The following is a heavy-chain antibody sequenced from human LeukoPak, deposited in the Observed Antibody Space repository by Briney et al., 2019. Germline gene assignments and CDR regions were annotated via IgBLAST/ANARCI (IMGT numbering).Heavy chain of an antibody. CDR1: GFTFSSYE. CDR3: AKDRSITMVRGIFDP. J-gene: IGHJ5*02. CDR2: ISSSGSTI. V-gene: IGHV3-48*03. Sequence: PGGSLRLSCAASGFTFSSYEMNWVRQAPGKGLEWVSYISSSGSTIYYADSVKGRFTISRDNSKNTLYLQMNSLRAEDTAVYYCAKDRSITMVRGIFDPWGQGTLVTVSS. D-gene: IGHD3-10*01.